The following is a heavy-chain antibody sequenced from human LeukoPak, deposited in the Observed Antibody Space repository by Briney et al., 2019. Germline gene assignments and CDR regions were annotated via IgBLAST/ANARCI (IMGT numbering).Heavy chain of an antibody. J-gene: IGHJ4*02. CDR1: GFTFTDYA. Sequence: GESLRLSCAASGFTFTDYAMGWVCQAHGQGLGWDSTISASGSTTYYADSARGRFTISRDNSKNTLSLQMSSLRAEDTAVYYCAKARTPYNSGFDYWGQGTLVAVSS. D-gene: IGHD6-19*01. V-gene: IGHV3-23*01. CDR3: AKARTPYNSGFDY. CDR2: ISASGSTT.